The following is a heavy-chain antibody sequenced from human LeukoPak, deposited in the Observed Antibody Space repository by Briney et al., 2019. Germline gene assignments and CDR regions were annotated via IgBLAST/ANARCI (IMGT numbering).Heavy chain of an antibody. CDR2: IIPIFGTA. D-gene: IGHD3-16*01. J-gene: IGHJ4*02. CDR3: ARGPKYDYVWGSGFDY. Sequence: SVKVSCKASGGTFSSYAISWVRQAPGQGLEWMGGIIPIFGTANYAQRFQGRVTITADESTSTAYMELSSLRSEDTAVYYCARGPKYDYVWGSGFDYWGQGTLVTVSS. CDR1: GGTFSSYA. V-gene: IGHV1-69*01.